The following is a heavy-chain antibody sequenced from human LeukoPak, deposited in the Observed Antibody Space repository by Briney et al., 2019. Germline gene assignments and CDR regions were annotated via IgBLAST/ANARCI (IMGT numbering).Heavy chain of an antibody. D-gene: IGHD4-23*01. CDR3: ARGYGGNSMGFDY. Sequence: GGSLRLSCAASGFTFSSYWMSWVRQAPGKGLEWVANIKQDGSEKYYVDSVKGRFTISRDNAKNSLYLQMNSLRAEDTAVYYCARGYGGNSMGFDYWGQGTLVTVSS. J-gene: IGHJ4*02. CDR1: GFTFSSYW. CDR2: IKQDGSEK. V-gene: IGHV3-7*03.